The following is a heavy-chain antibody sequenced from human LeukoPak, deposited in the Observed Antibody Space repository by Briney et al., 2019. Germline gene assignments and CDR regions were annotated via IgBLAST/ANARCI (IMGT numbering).Heavy chain of an antibody. Sequence: SGGSLRLSCAASGFSFRNYWMSWVRQAPGKGLEWVGRIISKTDGGATDYAAPAKGRFTIVRDDSKTTLYLQMNSLKTEDTAVYYCATGPLDYWGQGTLVTVSS. CDR1: GFSFRNYW. J-gene: IGHJ4*02. CDR3: ATGPLDY. V-gene: IGHV3-15*01. CDR2: IISKTDGGAT.